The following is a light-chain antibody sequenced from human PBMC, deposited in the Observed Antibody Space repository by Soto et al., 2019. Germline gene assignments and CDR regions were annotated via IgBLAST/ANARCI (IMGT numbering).Light chain of an antibody. CDR3: QSYDRSLSAV. CDR1: SSNIGAGYD. Sequence: QSVLTQPPSVSGAPGQRVTIACTASSSNIGAGYDVHWYQQLPGTAPKLLINGNSNRPSGVPDRFSGSKSGTSASLAITGLQAEDEADYYCQSYDRSLSAVFGGGTKLTVL. CDR2: GNS. V-gene: IGLV1-40*01. J-gene: IGLJ2*01.